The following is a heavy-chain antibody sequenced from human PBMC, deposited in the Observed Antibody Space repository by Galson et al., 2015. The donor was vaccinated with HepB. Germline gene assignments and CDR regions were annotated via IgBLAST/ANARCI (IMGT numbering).Heavy chain of an antibody. Sequence: SVAEVKKPGPSVKVSCKAFGYTFTTSDYMHWVRQAPGQGLEWMGIINPSDGIANYTQKFQDRVTMTRDTSTSAAYIEVSSLRSEDTAVYYCARAAEQYFDSWGQGTPVTVSS. CDR3: ARAAEQYFDS. CDR1: GYTFTTSDY. CDR2: INPSDGIA. D-gene: IGHD6-19*01. J-gene: IGHJ4*02. V-gene: IGHV1-46*01.